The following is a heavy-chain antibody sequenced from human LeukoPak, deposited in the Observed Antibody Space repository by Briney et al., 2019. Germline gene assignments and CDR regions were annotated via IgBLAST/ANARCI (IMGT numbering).Heavy chain of an antibody. V-gene: IGHV1-8*01. J-gene: IGHJ4*02. Sequence: GASVKVSCKASGYTFTSYDINWVRQATGQGLEWMGWMNPNSGNTGYAQKFQGRVTMTRNTSISTAYMELSSLRSEDTAVYYCARASRRGWLQLYDFDYWGQGTLVTVSS. CDR3: ARASRRGWLQLYDFDY. CDR1: GYTFTSYD. D-gene: IGHD5-24*01. CDR2: MNPNSGNT.